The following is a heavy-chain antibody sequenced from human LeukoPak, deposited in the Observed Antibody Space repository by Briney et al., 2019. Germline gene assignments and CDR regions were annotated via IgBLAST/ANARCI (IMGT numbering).Heavy chain of an antibody. J-gene: IGHJ6*03. CDR1: GFTSNIYA. Sequence: GGSLGLSCTASGFTSNIYAMTWVRQSPGKGLEWVSTISGIGDSTYYADSVKGRFTISRDTSRNTLYLQMNTLRAEDTAVYYCAKPGRRTLLSYLDVWGNGTTVTVSS. CDR3: AKPGRRTLLSYLDV. V-gene: IGHV3-23*01. CDR2: ISGIGDST.